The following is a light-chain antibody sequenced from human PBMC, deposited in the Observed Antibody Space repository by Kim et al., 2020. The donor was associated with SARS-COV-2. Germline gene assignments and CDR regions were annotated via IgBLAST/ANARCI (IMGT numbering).Light chain of an antibody. Sequence: PGERATLSCRASETISNSYIAWYQQKRGQAPRLVIYGASSRATGIPDRFSGSGSGTDFTLTIRRLEPEDFAVYYCQQYGSSPRTFGQGTKVDIK. CDR1: ETISNSY. J-gene: IGKJ1*01. CDR3: QQYGSSPRT. V-gene: IGKV3-20*01. CDR2: GAS.